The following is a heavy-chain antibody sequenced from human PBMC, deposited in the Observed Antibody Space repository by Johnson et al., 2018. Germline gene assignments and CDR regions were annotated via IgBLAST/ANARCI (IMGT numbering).Heavy chain of an antibody. CDR3: ARDLAYSSSSTPVQH. CDR1: GFTFSSYA. D-gene: IGHD6-6*01. Sequence: QVQLVQSGGGVVQPGRSLRLSCAASGFTFSSYAMHWVRQAPGKGLEWVAVISYDGSNKYYADSVKGRFTISRDNAKNSLHLQMNSLRAEDTAVYYCARDLAYSSSSTPVQHWGQGTLVTVSS. CDR2: ISYDGSNK. V-gene: IGHV3-30-3*01. J-gene: IGHJ1*01.